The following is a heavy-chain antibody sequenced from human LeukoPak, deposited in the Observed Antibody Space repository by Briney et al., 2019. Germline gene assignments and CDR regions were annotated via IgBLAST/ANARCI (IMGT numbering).Heavy chain of an antibody. D-gene: IGHD5-24*01. V-gene: IGHV1-8*01. CDR3: ATGRDGYNYAFDI. CDR1: GYTFTSYD. J-gene: IGHJ3*02. CDR2: TNPNSGNT. Sequence: GASVKVSCKASGYTFTSYDINWVRQATGQGLEWMGWTNPNSGNTGYAQKFQGRVTMTRNTSISTAYMELSSLRSEDTAVYYCATGRDGYNYAFDIWGQGTMVTVSS.